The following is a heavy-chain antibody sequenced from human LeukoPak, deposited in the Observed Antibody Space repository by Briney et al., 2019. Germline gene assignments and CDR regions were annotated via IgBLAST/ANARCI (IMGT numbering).Heavy chain of an antibody. CDR2: IYHSGST. Sequence: SGTLSLTCAVSGGSISSSNWWSWVRQPPGKGLEWIGEIYHSGSTNYNPSLKSRVTISVDTSKNQFSLKLSSVTTAVTAVYYCARDDFWSGYDAFDIWGQGTMVTVSS. V-gene: IGHV4-4*02. CDR3: ARDDFWSGYDAFDI. J-gene: IGHJ3*02. D-gene: IGHD3-3*01. CDR1: GGSISSSNW.